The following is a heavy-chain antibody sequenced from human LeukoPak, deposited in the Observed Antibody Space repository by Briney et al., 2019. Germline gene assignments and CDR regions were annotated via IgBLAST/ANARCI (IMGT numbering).Heavy chain of an antibody. CDR1: GFTVSSNY. CDR3: TTVTMVRDYDY. V-gene: IGHV3-15*01. J-gene: IGHJ4*02. D-gene: IGHD3-10*01. CDR2: IKHKRDGGTT. Sequence: GGSLRLSCAASGFTVSSNYMSWVRQAPGKGLEWVGRIKHKRDGGTTDYAAPVKGRFTISRDDSKNMLYLEMNSLKIEDTAVYYCTTVTMVRDYDYWGQGTLVTVSS.